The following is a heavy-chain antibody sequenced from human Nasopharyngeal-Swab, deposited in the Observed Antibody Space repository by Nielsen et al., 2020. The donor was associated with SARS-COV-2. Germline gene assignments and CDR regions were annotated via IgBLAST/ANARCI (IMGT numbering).Heavy chain of an antibody. J-gene: IGHJ6*02. Sequence: GESLKISCVASGFTFSSYSMNWVRQAPGKGPEWVSSISSSSSYIYYADSVKGRFTISRDNAKNSLYLQMNSLRAEDTAVYYCASFLRGQWLADNYYYYGMDVWGQGTTVTVSS. V-gene: IGHV3-21*01. CDR2: ISSSSSYI. D-gene: IGHD6-19*01. CDR1: GFTFSSYS. CDR3: ASFLRGQWLADNYYYYGMDV.